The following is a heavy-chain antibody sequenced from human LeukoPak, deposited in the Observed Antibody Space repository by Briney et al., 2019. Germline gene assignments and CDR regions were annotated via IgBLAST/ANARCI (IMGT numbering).Heavy chain of an antibody. D-gene: IGHD4-17*01. J-gene: IGHJ4*02. Sequence: SETLSLTCTVSGGSISSSSYYWGWIRQPPGKGLEWIGYIYYSGSTYYNPSLKSRVTISVDTSKNQFSLKLSSVTAADTAVYYCARGPLDGDYVVGYWGQGTLVTVSS. CDR3: ARGPLDGDYVVGY. CDR1: GGSISSSSYY. V-gene: IGHV4-30-4*08. CDR2: IYYSGST.